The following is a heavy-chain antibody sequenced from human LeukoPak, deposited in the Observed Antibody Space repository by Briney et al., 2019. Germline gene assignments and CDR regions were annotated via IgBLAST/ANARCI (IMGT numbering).Heavy chain of an antibody. D-gene: IGHD1-26*01. CDR3: AREYGAFDY. Sequence: GGSLRLSCAASGFTFSSYEMNWVRQAPGKGLEWASYISSSGSTIYYADSVKGRFTISRDNAKNSLYLQMNSLRAEDTAVYYCAREYGAFDYWGQGTLVTVSS. V-gene: IGHV3-48*03. CDR2: ISSSGSTI. J-gene: IGHJ4*02. CDR1: GFTFSSYE.